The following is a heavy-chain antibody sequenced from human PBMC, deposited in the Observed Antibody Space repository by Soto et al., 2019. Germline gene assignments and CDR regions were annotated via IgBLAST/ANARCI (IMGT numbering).Heavy chain of an antibody. CDR2: ISGSGGST. V-gene: IGHV3-23*01. CDR1: GFTFSSYA. Sequence: GGSLRLSCAASGFTFSSYAMSWVRQAPGKGLEWVSAISGSGGSTYYADSVKGRFTISRDNSKNTLYLQMNSLRAEDKAVYYCAKSSDPGYDFWSGYYSPGPPNYGGQGTLVTVSS. J-gene: IGHJ4*02. CDR3: AKSSDPGYDFWSGYYSPGPPNY. D-gene: IGHD3-3*01.